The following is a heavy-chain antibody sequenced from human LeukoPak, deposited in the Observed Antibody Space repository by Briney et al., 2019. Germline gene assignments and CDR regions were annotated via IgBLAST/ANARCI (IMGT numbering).Heavy chain of an antibody. CDR2: INWNSASI. J-gene: IGHJ4*02. CDR1: GFTFHHYA. Sequence: AGGSLRLSCAASGFTFHHYAIHWVRQVPGKGLEWVSGINWNSASIGYADSVKGRFTISRDNAKNSVFLQMDSPRAEDTALYYCAKDKAPLYSGYDWDLDFWGQGTLVTVSS. D-gene: IGHD5-12*01. V-gene: IGHV3-9*01. CDR3: AKDKAPLYSGYDWDLDF.